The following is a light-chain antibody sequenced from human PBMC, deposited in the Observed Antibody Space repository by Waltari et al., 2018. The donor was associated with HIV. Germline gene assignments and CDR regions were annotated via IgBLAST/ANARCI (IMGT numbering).Light chain of an antibody. V-gene: IGLV3-19*01. CDR2: AKN. CDR3: NARDSSGNHWV. Sequence: SSEMTQDPAVSVALGQTVRITCQGASLRSYYANWYQQKPGQAPVLVMYAKNNRPSGIRDRFAGTSAGNTASLTITGAQAEDEAVYVCNARDSSGNHWVFGGGTRLAVL. J-gene: IGLJ3*02. CDR1: SLRSYY.